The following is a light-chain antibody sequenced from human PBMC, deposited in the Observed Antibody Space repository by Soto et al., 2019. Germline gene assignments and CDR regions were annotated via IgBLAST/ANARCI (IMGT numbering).Light chain of an antibody. CDR2: EVR. Sequence: QSALTQPASVSGSAGQSITISCSGTMRDVGAYNLVSWYQQHPGTAPKLIIYEVRNRPSGISSRFSGSRSGNTASLTISGLRSEDEADYYCAAWDDSLSGRVFGGGTKLTVL. V-gene: IGLV2-14*01. J-gene: IGLJ3*02. CDR3: AAWDDSLSGRV. CDR1: MRDVGAYNL.